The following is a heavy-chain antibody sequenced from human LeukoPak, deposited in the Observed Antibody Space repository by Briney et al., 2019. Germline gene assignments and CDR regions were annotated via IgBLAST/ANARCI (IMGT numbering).Heavy chain of an antibody. CDR2: IISSGSTI. CDR1: GFTFRSYE. J-gene: IGHJ4*02. CDR3: ARVNYVVAADY. V-gene: IGHV3-48*03. Sequence: GGSLRLSCVASGFTFRSYEMNWVRQAPGKGLEWVSSIISSGSTIYYADSVKGRFTISRDNAKNSLYLQMNSLRADDTAVYYCARVNYVVAADYWGQGTLVTGSS. D-gene: IGHD2-15*01.